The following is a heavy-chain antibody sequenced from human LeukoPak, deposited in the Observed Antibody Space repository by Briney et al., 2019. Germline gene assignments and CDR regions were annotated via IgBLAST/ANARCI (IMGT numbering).Heavy chain of an antibody. CDR3: ARDTYQPGRIDC. CDR2: INDVSGDI. D-gene: IGHD2-2*01. CDR1: EFTFSLYA. J-gene: IGHJ4*02. V-gene: IGHV3-21*05. Sequence: GGSLRLSCAASEFTFSLYAMNWVRQAPGKCLEWVSYINDVSGDIHYADSVKGRFTISRDNAKNTLYLQMNSLRAEDTAVYYCARDTYQPGRIDCWGQGTLVIVYS.